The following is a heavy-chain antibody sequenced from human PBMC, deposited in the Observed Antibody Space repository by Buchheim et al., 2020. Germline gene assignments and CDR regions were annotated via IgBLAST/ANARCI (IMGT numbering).Heavy chain of an antibody. Sequence: EVQLVESRGGLVQPGGSLRLSCAASGFTFSSYSMSWVRQAPGKGLEFISYISYSSNTIYYADSAKGRSTISRDNAKNSLYLQMNSLRVEDTAVYYCARVTGYCSSGSCSLGYWGQGTL. CDR3: ARVTGYCSSGSCSLGY. CDR2: ISYSSNTI. V-gene: IGHV3-48*01. D-gene: IGHD2-15*01. CDR1: GFTFSSYS. J-gene: IGHJ4*02.